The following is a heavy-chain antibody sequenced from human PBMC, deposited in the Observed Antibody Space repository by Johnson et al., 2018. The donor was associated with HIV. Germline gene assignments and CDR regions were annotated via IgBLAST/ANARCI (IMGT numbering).Heavy chain of an antibody. V-gene: IGHV3-23*04. J-gene: IGHJ3*02. CDR1: GFTFRSNG. CDR3: ARDWNEYSSSDGAFDI. CDR2: ISGSGGST. Sequence: VLLVESGGGVVQPGGSLRLSCAASGFTFRSNGMHWVRQAPGKGLEWVSAISGSGGSTYYADSVKGRFTISRDNAKNSLYLQMNSLRAEDTAVYYCARDWNEYSSSDGAFDIWGQGTMVTVSS. D-gene: IGHD6-6*01.